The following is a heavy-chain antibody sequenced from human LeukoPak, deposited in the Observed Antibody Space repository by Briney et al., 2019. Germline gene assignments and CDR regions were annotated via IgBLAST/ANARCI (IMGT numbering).Heavy chain of an antibody. D-gene: IGHD5-24*01. CDR3: ARDNGYPTGFDY. Sequence: SETLSLTCTVSGGSINNYWWSWIRQPPGKGLEWIGYIYYSGSTNYNPSLKSRVTISVDTSKNQFSLKLTSVTAADTAVYYCARDNGYPTGFDYWGQGTLVTVSS. CDR1: GGSINNYW. V-gene: IGHV4-59*01. J-gene: IGHJ4*02. CDR2: IYYSGST.